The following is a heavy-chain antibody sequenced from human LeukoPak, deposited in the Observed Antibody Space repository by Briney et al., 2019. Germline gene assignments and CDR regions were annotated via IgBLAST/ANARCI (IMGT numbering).Heavy chain of an antibody. J-gene: IGHJ4*02. V-gene: IGHV4-34*01. Sequence: SETLSLTCAVYGGSFSGYYWSWIRQPPGKGLEWIGEINHSGSTNYNPSLKSRVTISVDTSKNQFSLKLSSVTAADTAVYYCAKDNGPQVNWNPPVDYWGQGTLVTVSS. D-gene: IGHD1-20*01. CDR3: AKDNGPQVNWNPPVDY. CDR1: GGSFSGYY. CDR2: INHSGST.